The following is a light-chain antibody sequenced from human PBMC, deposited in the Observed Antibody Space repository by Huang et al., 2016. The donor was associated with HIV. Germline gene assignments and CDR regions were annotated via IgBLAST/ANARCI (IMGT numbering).Light chain of an antibody. CDR3: HQYNDWPLT. CDR2: DAS. J-gene: IGKJ4*01. CDR1: QSVSTR. V-gene: IGKV3D-15*01. Sequence: EIVMTQFPASLSVSPGERATLSCRASQSVSTRLAWYQQKPVQAPSLLIYDASSRATGIPARFSGSGSGTEFTLTISSLQSEDFAVYYCHQYNDWPLTFGGGTKVEI.